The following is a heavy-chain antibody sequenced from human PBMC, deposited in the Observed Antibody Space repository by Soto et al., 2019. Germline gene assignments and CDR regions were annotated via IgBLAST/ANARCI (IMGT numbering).Heavy chain of an antibody. CDR1: GFTFISYV. V-gene: IGHV3-23*01. CDR2: ISGSGGST. J-gene: IGHJ3*02. Sequence: GSLSLSCAASGFTFISYVMSWVRQAPGKGLEWVSAISGSGGSTYYADSVKGRFTTSRDNSKNTLYLQMNSLRAEDTAVYYCAKDRSGIWGQGTMVTVSS. CDR3: AKDRSGI.